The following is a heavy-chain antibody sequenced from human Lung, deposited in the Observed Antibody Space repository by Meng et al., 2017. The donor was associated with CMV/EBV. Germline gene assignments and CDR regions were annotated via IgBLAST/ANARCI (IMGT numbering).Heavy chain of an antibody. D-gene: IGHD2-2*01. Sequence: SXKISXAASGFTFDDYAMHWVRQGPGKGLEWVSGISWDSDRIDYADSVKGRFTISRDNAKNSLSLHMNDLRAEDSALYYCWGYCSGASCSRVDYWGQGKXVTGAS. J-gene: IGHJ4*02. CDR3: WGYCSGASCSRVDY. CDR1: GFTFDDYA. V-gene: IGHV3-9*01. CDR2: ISWDSDRI.